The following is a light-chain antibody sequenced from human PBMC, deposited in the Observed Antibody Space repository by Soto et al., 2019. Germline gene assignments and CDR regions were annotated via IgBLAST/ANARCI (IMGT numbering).Light chain of an antibody. Sequence: DILLTQSRATLSLSPGKRVTLSCISNDRISRSLAWYQQRPGQPPRILIYDASFRATGIPERFSGSGSGTDFTLSISSLEPEDFAVYYCQLSQQRSSWPPIAFGQGTRLETK. V-gene: IGKV3-11*01. CDR2: DAS. J-gene: IGKJ5*01. CDR3: QLSQQRSSWPPIA. CDR1: DRISRS.